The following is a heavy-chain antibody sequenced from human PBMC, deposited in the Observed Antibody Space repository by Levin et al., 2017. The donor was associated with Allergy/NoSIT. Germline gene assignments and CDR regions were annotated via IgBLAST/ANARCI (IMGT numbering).Heavy chain of an antibody. J-gene: IGHJ4*02. CDR1: GFTFSNYA. V-gene: IGHV3-30-3*01. CDR3: VREIAEEGT. Sequence: SCAASGFTFSNYAMHWVRQAPGKGLEWVGVISDDGSSEFYIDSVKGRFTISRDNSKNRLYLQMDSLRGEDTALYYCVREIAEEGTWGQGTLVIVSS. D-gene: IGHD1-1*01. CDR2: ISDDGSSE.